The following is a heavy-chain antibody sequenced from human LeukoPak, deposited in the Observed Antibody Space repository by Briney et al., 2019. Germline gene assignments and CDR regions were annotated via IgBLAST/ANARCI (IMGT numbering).Heavy chain of an antibody. CDR2: ISRSGGGT. CDR3: AKDEPLILSRADP. V-gene: IGHV3-23*01. Sequence: PGGSLRLSCAVSGFTSKTSAMSWVRQAPGKGLEWVSGISRSGGGTYYAASVKGRVTISRDKFKKILYLQMDSLRADDTAIYYCAKDEPLILSRADPWGPGTLVTVSS. D-gene: IGHD1-14*01. J-gene: IGHJ5*02. CDR1: GFTSKTSA.